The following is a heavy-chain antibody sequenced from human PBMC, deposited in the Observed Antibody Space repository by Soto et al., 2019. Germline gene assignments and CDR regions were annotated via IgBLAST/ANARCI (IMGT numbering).Heavy chain of an antibody. D-gene: IGHD1-26*01. CDR3: ARDPGIVGATPLS. CDR2: IIPIFGTA. V-gene: IGHV1-69*06. J-gene: IGHJ4*02. CDR1: GGTFSSYA. Sequence: SVKVSCKASGGTFSSYAISWVRQAPGQGLEWMGGIIPIFGTANYAQKFQGRVTITADKSTSTAYMELSSLRSEDTAVYYCARDPGIVGATPLSWGQGTLVTVSS.